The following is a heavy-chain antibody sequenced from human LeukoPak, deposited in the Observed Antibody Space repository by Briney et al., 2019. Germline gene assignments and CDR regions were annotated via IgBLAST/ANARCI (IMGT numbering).Heavy chain of an antibody. CDR1: GFTLSRNW. V-gene: IGHV3-74*01. D-gene: IGHD1-26*01. CDR3: ARSGRGGAFDI. Sequence: PGGSLRLSCAGSGFTLSRNWMHWVRQAPGKGLVWVSRFYSDGSRTNYADSVKGRFTISGDNAKNTQYLQMNSLRAEDTAVYYCARSGRGGAFDIWGQGTMVTVSS. J-gene: IGHJ3*02. CDR2: FYSDGSRT.